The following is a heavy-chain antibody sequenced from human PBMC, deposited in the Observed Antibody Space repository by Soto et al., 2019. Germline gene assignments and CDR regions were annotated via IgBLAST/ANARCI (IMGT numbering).Heavy chain of an antibody. Sequence: ASLKVSCKASGGTFTSYAISWVRQAPGQGLEWMGGIIPIFGTANYAQKFQGRVTITADESTSTAYMELSSLRSEDTAVYYCARTPSNDYYDSSLDPWGQGTLVTVSS. V-gene: IGHV1-69*13. J-gene: IGHJ5*02. CDR2: IIPIFGTA. CDR1: GGTFTSYA. CDR3: ARTPSNDYYDSSLDP. D-gene: IGHD3-22*01.